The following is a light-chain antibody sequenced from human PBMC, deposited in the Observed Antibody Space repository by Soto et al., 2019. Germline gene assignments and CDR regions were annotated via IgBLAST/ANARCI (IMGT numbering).Light chain of an antibody. CDR3: SSYTEISTVI. V-gene: IGLV2-14*03. J-gene: IGLJ2*01. Sequence: QSALTQPASVSGSPGQAITISCTGTSSDIGSYNYVSWYQQHPGKVPKLIIYDVTNRPSGVSNRFSGSKSGNTASLTISGLHAEDEADYYCSSYTEISTVIFGGGIKLTVL. CDR2: DVT. CDR1: SSDIGSYNY.